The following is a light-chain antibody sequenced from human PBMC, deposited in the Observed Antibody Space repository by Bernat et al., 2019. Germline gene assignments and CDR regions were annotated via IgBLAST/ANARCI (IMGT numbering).Light chain of an antibody. J-gene: IGLJ2*01. Sequence: QSALTQPPSVSGSPGQSVAISCTGTSSDVGSYNRVSWYQQPPGTAPKLIIYEVSHRPSGVPDRFSGSKSGNTASLTISGHQAEDEADYSCSPFTRGSTLLFGGGTKLTVL. V-gene: IGLV2-18*02. CDR2: EVS. CDR3: SPFTRGSTLL. CDR1: SSDVGSYNR.